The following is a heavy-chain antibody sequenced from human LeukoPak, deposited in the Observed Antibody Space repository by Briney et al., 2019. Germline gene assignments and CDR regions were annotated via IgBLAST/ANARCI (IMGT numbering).Heavy chain of an antibody. J-gene: IGHJ4*02. D-gene: IGHD3-22*01. V-gene: IGHV3-21*01. CDR3: AREFTHYYDSSGYRW. Sequence: GGSLRLSCAASGFTFSSYSMNWVRQAPGKGLEWVSSISSSSSYIYYADSVKGRFTISRDNAKNSLYLQMNSVRAEDTAVYYCAREFTHYYDSSGYRWWGQGTLVTVSS. CDR2: ISSSSSYI. CDR1: GFTFSSYS.